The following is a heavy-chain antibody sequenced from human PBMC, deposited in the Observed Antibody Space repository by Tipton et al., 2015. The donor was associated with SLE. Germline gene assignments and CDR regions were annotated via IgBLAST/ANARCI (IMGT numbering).Heavy chain of an antibody. CDR2: IYYSGST. J-gene: IGHJ5*02. Sequence: TLSLTCTVSGGSISSGGYYWSWIRQHPGKGLEWIGYIYYSGSTYYNPSLKSRVTISVDTSKDQFSLKLSSVTAADTAVYYCASGDYYDSPGWFDPWGQGTLVTASS. D-gene: IGHD3-22*01. CDR3: ASGDYYDSPGWFDP. CDR1: GGSISSGGYY. V-gene: IGHV4-31*03.